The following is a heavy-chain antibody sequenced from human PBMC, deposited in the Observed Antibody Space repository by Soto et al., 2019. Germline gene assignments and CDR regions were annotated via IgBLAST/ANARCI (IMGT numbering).Heavy chain of an antibody. CDR2: VNPNTGGT. V-gene: IGHV1-2*02. Sequence: QVQLGQSGADVMMPGASVEVSCKASGYTFTAYYVHWVRQAPGQGLEWMGWVNPNTGGTKYAQKFQGRVTMTRDTSVNTAFMEVARLTSDDTAVYYCARARVPTISEDAFDIWGQGTLVTVSS. D-gene: IGHD2-2*01. CDR3: ARARVPTISEDAFDI. J-gene: IGHJ3*02. CDR1: GYTFTAYY.